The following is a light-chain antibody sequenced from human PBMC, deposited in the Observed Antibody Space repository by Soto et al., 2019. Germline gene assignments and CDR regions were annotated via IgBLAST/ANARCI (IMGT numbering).Light chain of an antibody. Sequence: EIVLTQSPATLSLSPGERATLSCRASQSVSSYLAWYQQKPGQSPRLLIYDASTRAPGIPARFSGSGTGTDFTLTISSLEPEDSAVYHCQQRSNWPSITFVQGTRLEIK. CDR3: QQRSNWPSIT. CDR2: DAS. CDR1: QSVSSY. J-gene: IGKJ5*01. V-gene: IGKV3-11*01.